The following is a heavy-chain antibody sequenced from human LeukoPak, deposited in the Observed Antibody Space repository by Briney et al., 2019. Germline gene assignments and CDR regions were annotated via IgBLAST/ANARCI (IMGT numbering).Heavy chain of an antibody. CDR3: ARVEMATIPWYYYYGMDV. D-gene: IGHD5-24*01. CDR2: ISAYNGNT. Sequence: ASVKVSCKASGYTFTGYYMHWVRQAPGQGLEWMGWISAYNGNTNYAQKLQGRVTMTTDTSTSTAYMELRSLRSDDTAVYYCARVEMATIPWYYYYGMDVWGQGTTVTVSS. CDR1: GYTFTGYY. J-gene: IGHJ6*02. V-gene: IGHV1-18*04.